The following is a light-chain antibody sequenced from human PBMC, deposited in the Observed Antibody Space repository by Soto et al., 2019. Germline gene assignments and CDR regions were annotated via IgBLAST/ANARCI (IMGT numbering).Light chain of an antibody. CDR3: QQYNNWRPFT. Sequence: EIVMTQSPATLSVSPGESATLSCRASQSISTKLAWYQHKPGQAPRLLIYGASTRATGIPASFSGSGSGTEFTLTISSLQSEDFAVYYCQQYNNWRPFTFGPGTKVDGK. J-gene: IGKJ3*01. CDR1: QSISTK. V-gene: IGKV3-15*01. CDR2: GAS.